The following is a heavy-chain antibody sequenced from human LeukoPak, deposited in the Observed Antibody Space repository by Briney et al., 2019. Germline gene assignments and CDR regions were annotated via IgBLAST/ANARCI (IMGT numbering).Heavy chain of an antibody. CDR2: ISGSGGST. CDR1: GFTFTKYW. V-gene: IGHV3-23*01. CDR3: AKVDFYDTSGYYGPTFLDY. Sequence: GGSLRLSCAASGFTFTKYWMSWVRQAPGKGLEWVSAISGSGGSTYYTDSVKGRFTISRDNSKNTLYLQMNSLRAEDTAVYYCAKVDFYDTSGYYGPTFLDYWGQGTLVTVSS. D-gene: IGHD3-22*01. J-gene: IGHJ4*02.